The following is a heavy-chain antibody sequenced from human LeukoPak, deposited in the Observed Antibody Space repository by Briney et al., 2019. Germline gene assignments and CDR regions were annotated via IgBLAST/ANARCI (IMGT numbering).Heavy chain of an antibody. J-gene: IGHJ4*02. CDR1: TFSFSRYP. V-gene: IGHV3-23*01. CDR2: ISAGGDGT. D-gene: IGHD1-26*01. CDR3: AKDPQWELPSPFDH. Sequence: GGSLRLSCVASTFSFSRYPMGWVRQAPGKGLEWVSGISAGGDGTYYADSVKGRFSISRDNSKNTLYLLMNSLRAEDTAVYYCAKDPQWELPSPFDHWGQGTLVTVSS.